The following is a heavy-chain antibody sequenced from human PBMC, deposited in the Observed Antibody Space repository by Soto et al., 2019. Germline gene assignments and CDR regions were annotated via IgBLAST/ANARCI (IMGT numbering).Heavy chain of an antibody. Sequence: GGSLRLSCAASGFTFSSYAMHWVRQAPGKGLEYVSAISSNGGSTYYANSVKDRFTISRDNSKNTLYLQMGSLRAEDMAVYYCARGFGWLDYWGQGTLVTVSS. J-gene: IGHJ4*02. CDR2: ISSNGGST. CDR1: GFTFSSYA. CDR3: ARGFGWLDY. D-gene: IGHD6-19*01. V-gene: IGHV3-64*01.